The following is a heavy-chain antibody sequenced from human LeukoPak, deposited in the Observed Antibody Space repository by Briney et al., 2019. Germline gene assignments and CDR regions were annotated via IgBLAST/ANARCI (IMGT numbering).Heavy chain of an antibody. V-gene: IGHV4-30-2*01. CDR3: ARVFSQQLWAFDI. CDR2: IYHSGST. CDR1: GGSISSGGYY. D-gene: IGHD6-13*01. Sequence: QPSQTLSLTCTVSGGSISSGGYYWSWIRQPPGKGLEWIGYIYHSGSTYYNPSLKSRVTISVDRPKNQFSLKLSSVTAADTAVYYCARVFSQQLWAFDIWGQGTMVTVSS. J-gene: IGHJ3*02.